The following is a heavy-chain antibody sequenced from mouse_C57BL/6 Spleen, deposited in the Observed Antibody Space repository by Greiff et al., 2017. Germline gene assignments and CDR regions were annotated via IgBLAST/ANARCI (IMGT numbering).Heavy chain of an antibody. J-gene: IGHJ4*01. V-gene: IGHV5-16*01. CDR2: INYDGSST. CDR1: GFTFSDYY. D-gene: IGHD1-2*01. Sequence: EVMLVESEGGLVQPGSSMKLSCTASGFTFSDYYMAWVRQVPEKGLEWVANINYDGSSTYYLDSLKSRFIISRDNAKNILYLQMSSLKSEDTATYYCARGGLLRRPLYAMDYWGQGTSVTVSS. CDR3: ARGGLLRRPLYAMDY.